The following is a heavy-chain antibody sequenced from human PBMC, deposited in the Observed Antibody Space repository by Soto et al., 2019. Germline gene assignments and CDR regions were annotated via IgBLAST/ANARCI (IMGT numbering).Heavy chain of an antibody. D-gene: IGHD5-12*01. CDR1: GGTFSSYT. CDR3: ARAYRREYSGYEPGRRPDAFDI. CDR2: IIPILGIA. V-gene: IGHV1-69*02. Sequence: GASVKVSCKASGGTFSSYTISWVRQAPGQGLEWMGRIIPILGIANYAQKFQGRVTITADKSTSTAYMELSSLRSEDTAVYYCARAYRREYSGYEPGRRPDAFDIWGQGTMVTVSS. J-gene: IGHJ3*02.